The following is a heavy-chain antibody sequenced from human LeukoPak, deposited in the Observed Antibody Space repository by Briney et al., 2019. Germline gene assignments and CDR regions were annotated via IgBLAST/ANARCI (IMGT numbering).Heavy chain of an antibody. CDR2: ISGSGTTT. V-gene: IGHV3-23*01. CDR3: AKGNRPVTAMVVLDY. Sequence: GGSLRLSCAASGFTFSSFAMSWVRHAPGKGLEWVSGISGSGTTTSYADSVKGRFTISRDNSKNTLYLQINSLRAEDTAVYYCAKGNRPVTAMVVLDYWGQGTLVTVSS. CDR1: GFTFSSFA. D-gene: IGHD2-21*02. J-gene: IGHJ4*02.